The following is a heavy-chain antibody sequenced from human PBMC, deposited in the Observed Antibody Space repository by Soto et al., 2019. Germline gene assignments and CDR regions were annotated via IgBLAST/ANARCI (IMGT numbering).Heavy chain of an antibody. Sequence: QVQLQESGPGLVKPSETLSLTCTVSGGSVSSGSYYWSWIRQPPGKGLEWIGYIYYSGSTNYNPSLKSRVTISVDTSKNQFSLKLSSVTAADTAVYYCARVGSSSWDRGYYYYGMDVWGQGTTVTVSS. J-gene: IGHJ6*02. CDR2: IYYSGST. CDR3: ARVGSSSWDRGYYYYGMDV. CDR1: GGSVSSGSYY. V-gene: IGHV4-61*01. D-gene: IGHD6-13*01.